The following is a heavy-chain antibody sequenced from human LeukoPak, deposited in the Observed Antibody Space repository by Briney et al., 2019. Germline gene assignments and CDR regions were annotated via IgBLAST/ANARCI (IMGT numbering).Heavy chain of an antibody. D-gene: IGHD2-21*02. J-gene: IGHJ4*02. Sequence: GGSLRLSCAASGFTFRSYEMDWVRQAPGKGLEWVSYISSSGSITYYAESVKGRFTISRDNAKNSLYLQMNSLRAEDTAVYYCARDYCGGDCYWNYFDFWGQGTLVTVSS. CDR2: ISSSGSIT. CDR1: GFTFRSYE. CDR3: ARDYCGGDCYWNYFDF. V-gene: IGHV3-48*03.